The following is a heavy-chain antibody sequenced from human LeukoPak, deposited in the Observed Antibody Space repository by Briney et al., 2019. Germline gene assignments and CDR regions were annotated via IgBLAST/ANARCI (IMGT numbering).Heavy chain of an antibody. Sequence: ASVKVSCKASGYTFTSYAMHWVRQAPGQRLEWMGWINAGNGSTKYSQKFQGRVTITRDTSASTAYMELSSLRSEDTAVYYCARDRGRVGATPFDYWGQGTLVTVSS. J-gene: IGHJ4*02. CDR3: ARDRGRVGATPFDY. CDR1: GYTFTSYA. CDR2: INAGNGST. V-gene: IGHV1-3*01. D-gene: IGHD1-26*01.